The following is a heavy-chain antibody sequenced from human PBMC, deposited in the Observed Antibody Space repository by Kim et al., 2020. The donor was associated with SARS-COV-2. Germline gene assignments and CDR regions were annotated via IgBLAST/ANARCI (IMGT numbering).Heavy chain of an antibody. D-gene: IGHD3-3*01. J-gene: IGHJ4*02. CDR1: GGSISSSSYY. CDR2: IYYSGST. V-gene: IGHV4-39*01. Sequence: SETLSLTCTVSGGSISSSSYYWGWIRQPPGKGLEWIVSIYYSGSTYYNPSLKSRVTISVDTSKNQFSLKLSLGTAADTAVYYCARQPVLRFLEWLPNYFDYWGQGTLGTVSS. CDR3: ARQPVLRFLEWLPNYFDY.